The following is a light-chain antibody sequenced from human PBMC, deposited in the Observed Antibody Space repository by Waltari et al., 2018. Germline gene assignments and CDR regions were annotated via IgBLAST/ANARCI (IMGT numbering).Light chain of an antibody. J-gene: IGLJ3*02. Sequence: QSALTQPASVSGSPGQSTTISCTGTSSDVGGYNSVAWYQQHPGKAPKVLIYDVSNRPSGVSNRFSGSKSGNTASLTISGLQAEDEADYYCSSYTNSNTWVFGGGTKLTVL. CDR2: DVS. V-gene: IGLV2-14*03. CDR3: SSYTNSNTWV. CDR1: SSDVGGYNS.